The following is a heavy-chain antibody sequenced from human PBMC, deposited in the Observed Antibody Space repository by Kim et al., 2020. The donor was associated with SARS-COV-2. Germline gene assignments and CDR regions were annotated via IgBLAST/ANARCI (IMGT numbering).Heavy chain of an antibody. J-gene: IGHJ6*04. CDR3: AKDFYDSSGYYSYYYYGMNI. CDR2: ISWDGGST. D-gene: IGHD3-22*01. CDR1: GFTFDDYA. V-gene: IGHV3-43D*03. Sequence: GGSLRLSCAASGFTFDDYAMHWVRQAPGKGLEWVSLISWDGGSTYYADSVKGRFTISRDNSKNSLYLQMNSLRAEDTALYYCAKDFYDSSGYYSYYYYGMNIWGEGDTGTVSS.